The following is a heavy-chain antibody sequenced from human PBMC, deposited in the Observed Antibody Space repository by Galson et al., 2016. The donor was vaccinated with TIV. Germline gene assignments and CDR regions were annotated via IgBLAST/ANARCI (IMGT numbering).Heavy chain of an antibody. V-gene: IGHV4-61*02. CDR3: ARAGYTTSHEY. CDR2: LYATGSA. J-gene: IGHJ4*02. Sequence: TLSLTCTVSGGSLAGGIYSWSWIRQSAGKGLECIGRLYATGSAQYSPSLRSRASISEDTSKNQFFLNLSSATVADTAVYYCARAGYTTSHEYWGRGILVTVSS. CDR1: GGSLAGGIYS. D-gene: IGHD5-12*01.